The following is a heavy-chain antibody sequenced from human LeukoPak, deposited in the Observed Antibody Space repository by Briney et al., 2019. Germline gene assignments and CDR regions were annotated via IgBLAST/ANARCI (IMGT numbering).Heavy chain of an antibody. J-gene: IGHJ4*02. CDR2: INHGGST. D-gene: IGHD3-22*01. CDR1: GYSISSGYY. CDR3: ALGYYYDSSGTEEKY. Sequence: SETLSLTCTVSGYSISSGYYWSWIRQPPGKGLEWIGEINHGGSTNYNPSLKSRVTISVDTSKNQFSLKLSSVTAADTAVYYCALGYYYDSSGTEEKYWGQGTLVTVSS. V-gene: IGHV4-38-2*02.